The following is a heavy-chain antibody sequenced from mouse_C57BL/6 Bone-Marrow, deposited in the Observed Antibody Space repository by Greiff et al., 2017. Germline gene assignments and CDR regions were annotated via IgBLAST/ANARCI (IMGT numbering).Heavy chain of an antibody. J-gene: IGHJ2*01. V-gene: IGHV1-55*01. D-gene: IGHD4-1*01. CDR1: GYTFTSYW. CDR2: IYPTSGRT. Sequence: QVQLQQPGAELVKPGASVKMSCKASGYTFTSYWITWVKQRPGQGLEWIGDIYPTSGRTNYNEKFKSKAILTVDTSSTTAYMQLSSLTSEGSAVFYCARSGPLGRSFDYWGQGTTLTVSS. CDR3: ARSGPLGRSFDY.